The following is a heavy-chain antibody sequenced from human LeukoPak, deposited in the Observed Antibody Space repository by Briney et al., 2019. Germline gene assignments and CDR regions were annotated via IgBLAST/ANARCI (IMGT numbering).Heavy chain of an antibody. CDR3: ARGTSDTSSWYY. CDR2: IYKSGST. D-gene: IGHD6-13*01. Sequence: SETLSLTCTVSGGSISSFYWSWIRQPPGEGLKWIGYIYKSGSTNYNPSLKSRVTISVDTSKNQSSLELSSVTAADTAVYYCARGTSDTSSWYYWGQGTLVTVSS. V-gene: IGHV4-59*01. CDR1: GGSISSFY. J-gene: IGHJ4*02.